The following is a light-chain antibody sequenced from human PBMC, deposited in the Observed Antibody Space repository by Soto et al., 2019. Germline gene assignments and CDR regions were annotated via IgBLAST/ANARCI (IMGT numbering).Light chain of an antibody. V-gene: IGKV3-15*01. CDR1: QSVRTY. CDR2: GAS. Sequence: SQSPVTVSLTPGERATLSCRASQSVRTYLAWYQVKPGQAPRLLIFGASSRATGVPARFSGSGSGTEFTLTINSLQSEDFAVYFCQQYDNLPLTFGPGTKVDVK. J-gene: IGKJ3*01. CDR3: QQYDNLPLT.